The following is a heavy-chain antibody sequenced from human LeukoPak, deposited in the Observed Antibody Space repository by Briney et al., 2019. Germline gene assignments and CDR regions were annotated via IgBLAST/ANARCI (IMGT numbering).Heavy chain of an antibody. Sequence: GGSLRLSCAASGFTFSSYSMNWVRQAPGKGLEWVSSISSSSYIYYADSVKGRFTISRDNAKNSLYLQMNSLRAEDTALYYCAKGRGFTVAGTPASWGQGTLVTVSS. CDR3: AKGRGFTVAGTPAS. V-gene: IGHV3-21*04. CDR2: ISSSSYI. CDR1: GFTFSSYS. D-gene: IGHD6-19*01. J-gene: IGHJ4*02.